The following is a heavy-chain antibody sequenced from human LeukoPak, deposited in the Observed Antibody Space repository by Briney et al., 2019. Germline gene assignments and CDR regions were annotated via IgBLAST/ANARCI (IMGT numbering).Heavy chain of an antibody. J-gene: IGHJ4*02. CDR3: ARDLTGRLDY. CDR1: QYSFSDYA. V-gene: IGHV1-3*01. CDR2: INAGNGDT. D-gene: IGHD7-27*01. Sequence: GASVKVSCKASQYSFSDYAIHWVRQAPGQRLEWMGWINAGNGDTKYSLKFQGRVTITRDTSASTAYMEVSSLRSEDTAVYYCARDLTGRLDYWGQGALVTVSS.